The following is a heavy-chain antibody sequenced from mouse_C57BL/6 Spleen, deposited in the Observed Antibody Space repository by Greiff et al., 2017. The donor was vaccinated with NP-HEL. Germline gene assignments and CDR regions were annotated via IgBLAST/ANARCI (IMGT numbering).Heavy chain of an antibody. CDR2: ISSGGSYT. CDR1: GFTFSSYG. J-gene: IGHJ4*01. Sequence: EVQLVESGGDLVKPGGSLKLSCAASGFTFSSYGMSWVRQTPDKRLEWVATISSGGSYTYYPDSVKGRFTISRDNAKNTLYLQMSSLKSEDTAMYYCARFRRAMDYWGQGTSVTVSS. CDR3: ARFRRAMDY. V-gene: IGHV5-6*01.